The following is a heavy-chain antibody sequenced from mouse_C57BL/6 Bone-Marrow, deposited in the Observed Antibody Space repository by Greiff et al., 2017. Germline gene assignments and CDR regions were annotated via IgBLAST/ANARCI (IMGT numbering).Heavy chain of an antibody. V-gene: IGHV14-4*01. J-gene: IGHJ2*01. CDR1: GFNIKDDY. CDR3: TTHYYGSSCVYFDY. Sequence: EVQLQQSGAELVRPGASVKLSCTASGFNIKDDYMHWVKQRPEQGLEWIGWLDPENGDTEYASKFQGKATITADTSSNTAYLQLSSLTSEDTAVYYCTTHYYGSSCVYFDYWGQGTTLTVSS. D-gene: IGHD1-1*01. CDR2: LDPENGDT.